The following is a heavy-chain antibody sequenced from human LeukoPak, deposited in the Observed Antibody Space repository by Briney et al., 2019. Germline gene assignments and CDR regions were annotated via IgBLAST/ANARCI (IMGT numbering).Heavy chain of an antibody. D-gene: IGHD6-6*01. CDR3: ARGGPFPSSSSSREYYLDY. Sequence: ASVKVSCKAFGYDFINYGISWVRQAPGQGLEWMGWRSIYNGNTDYKLQGRVTMTTDTSTNTAYMEVRSLRSDDTAVYYCARGGPFPSSSSSREYYLDYWGQGTLVTVSS. CDR2: RSIYNGNT. J-gene: IGHJ4*02. CDR1: GYDFINYG. V-gene: IGHV1-18*01.